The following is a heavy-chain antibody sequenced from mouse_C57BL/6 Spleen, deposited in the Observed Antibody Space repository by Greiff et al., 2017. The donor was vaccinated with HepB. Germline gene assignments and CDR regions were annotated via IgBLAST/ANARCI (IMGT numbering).Heavy chain of an antibody. CDR2: ISYDGSN. CDR3: ARGDYYGSSLFAY. D-gene: IGHD1-1*01. CDR1: GYSITSGYY. J-gene: IGHJ3*01. Sequence: EVHLVESGPGLVKPSQSLSLTCSVTGYSITSGYYWNWIRQFPGNKLEWMGYISYDGSNNYNPSLKNRISITRDTSKNQFFLKLNSVTTEDTATYYCARGDYYGSSLFAYWGQGTLVTVSA. V-gene: IGHV3-6*01.